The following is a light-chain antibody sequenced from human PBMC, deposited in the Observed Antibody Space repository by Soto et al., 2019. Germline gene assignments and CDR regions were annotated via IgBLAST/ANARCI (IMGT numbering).Light chain of an antibody. V-gene: IGKV2-28*01. J-gene: IGKJ4*02. CDR3: MQALQTPLT. CDR1: QSLLHSHGDTS. Sequence: DIVMTQSPVSLPVTPGEPASISCRSSQSLLHSHGDTSLDWYLQKPGQSPQLLIYMGSTRASGVPDRFSGSGSGTDFTLKISRVEAEDVGVYYCMQALQTPLTFGGGTKVEIK. CDR2: MGS.